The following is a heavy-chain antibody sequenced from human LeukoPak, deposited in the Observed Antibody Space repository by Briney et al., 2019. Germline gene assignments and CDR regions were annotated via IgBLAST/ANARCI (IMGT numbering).Heavy chain of an antibody. Sequence: KSGGSLRLSCAASGFTFSSYSMNWVRQAPGKGLEWVSSISSSSSYIYYADSVKGRFTISRDNAKNSLYLQMNSLRAEDTAVYYCAKGGYKYDSSGHNYFVYWGQGTLVTVSS. J-gene: IGHJ4*02. CDR2: ISSSSSYI. D-gene: IGHD3-22*01. CDR1: GFTFSSYS. V-gene: IGHV3-21*01. CDR3: AKGGYKYDSSGHNYFVY.